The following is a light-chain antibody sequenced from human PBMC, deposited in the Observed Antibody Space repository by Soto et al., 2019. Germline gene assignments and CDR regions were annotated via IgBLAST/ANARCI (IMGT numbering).Light chain of an antibody. V-gene: IGKV2-28*01. CDR2: LAS. J-gene: IGKJ1*01. Sequence: DLVMTQSPLSLPVSPGEPASISCRSSQSLLHSDGHNYLEWYLQKPGQSPQLLIYLASNRASGVPDRFSGSGSGTDFTLQISRVEAEDVGVYYCMQSLEMWTFGPGTKVEI. CDR3: MQSLEMWT. CDR1: QSLLHSDGHNY.